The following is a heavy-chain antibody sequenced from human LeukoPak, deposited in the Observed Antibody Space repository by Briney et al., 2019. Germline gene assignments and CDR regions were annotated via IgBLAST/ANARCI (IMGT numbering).Heavy chain of an antibody. D-gene: IGHD3-22*01. Sequence: ASVKVSCKASGYTFTGYYMHWVRQAPGQGLEWMGWTNPNSGGTNYAQKFQGRVTMTRDTSISTAYMELSRLRSDDTAVYYCARDTYYYDSSGYYYYYYGMDVWGQGTTVTVSS. V-gene: IGHV1-2*02. CDR2: TNPNSGGT. CDR3: ARDTYYYDSSGYYYYYYGMDV. CDR1: GYTFTGYY. J-gene: IGHJ6*02.